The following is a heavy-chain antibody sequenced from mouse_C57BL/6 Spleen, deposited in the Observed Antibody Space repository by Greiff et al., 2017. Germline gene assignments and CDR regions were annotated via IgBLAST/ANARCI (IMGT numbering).Heavy chain of an antibody. Sequence: VQLQQSGAELVKPGASVKISCKASGYAFSSYWMNWVKQRPGKGLEWIGQIYPGDGDTNYNGKFKGKATLTADKSSSTAYMQLSSLTSEDSAVYFCARGGTMVTTEFAYWGQGTLVTVSA. V-gene: IGHV1-80*01. CDR1: GYAFSSYW. CDR3: ARGGTMVTTEFAY. J-gene: IGHJ3*01. CDR2: IYPGDGDT. D-gene: IGHD2-2*01.